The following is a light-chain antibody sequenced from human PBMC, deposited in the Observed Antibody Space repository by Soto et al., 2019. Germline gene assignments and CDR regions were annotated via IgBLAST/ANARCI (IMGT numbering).Light chain of an antibody. J-gene: IGKJ1*01. V-gene: IGKV3-20*01. CDR1: QSLSTSY. CDR3: QQYGTSPGT. Sequence: EIVLTQSPGTLSLSPGERASLSCRASQSLSTSYLAWYQQKPGQAPRLLIFGASSRATGIPDRFSGSGSGTDFTLTICRLEPEDFAVYYCQQYGTSPGTFGQGTKVEIK. CDR2: GAS.